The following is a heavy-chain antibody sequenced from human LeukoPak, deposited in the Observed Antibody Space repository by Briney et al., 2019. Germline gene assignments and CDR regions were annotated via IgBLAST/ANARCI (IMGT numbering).Heavy chain of an antibody. D-gene: IGHD1-26*01. J-gene: IGHJ3*02. V-gene: IGHV3-33*08. CDR2: IWYDGSNK. CDR1: GGSFSGYY. CDR3: ARDVSWASAFDI. Sequence: LSLTCAVYGGSFSGYYWSWIRQPPGKGLEWVAVIWYDGSNKYYADSVKGRFTISRDNSKNTLYLQMNSLRAEDTAVYYCARDVSWASAFDIWGQGTMVTVSS.